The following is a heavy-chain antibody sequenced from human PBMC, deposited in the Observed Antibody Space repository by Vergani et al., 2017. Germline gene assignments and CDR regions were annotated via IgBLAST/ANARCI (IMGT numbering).Heavy chain of an antibody. CDR2: IYYSGST. J-gene: IGHJ2*01. Sequence: QVQLQESGPGLVKPSQTLSLTCTVSGGSISSGGYYWSWIRQHPGKGLEWIGYIYYSGSTYYNPSLKSRVTISVDTSKNQFSLKLSAVPAADTAVYYCARDHYDFWSGYSSPYWYFDLWGRGTLVTVSS. CDR3: ARDHYDFWSGYSSPYWYFDL. V-gene: IGHV4-31*03. D-gene: IGHD3-3*01. CDR1: GGSISSGGYY.